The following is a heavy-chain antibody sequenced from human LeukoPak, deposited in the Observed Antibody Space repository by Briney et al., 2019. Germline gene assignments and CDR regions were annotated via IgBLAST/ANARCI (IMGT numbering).Heavy chain of an antibody. V-gene: IGHV3-11*01. CDR3: AKDLMGATSDY. CDR1: GFTFSDYY. Sequence: GGSLRLSCAASGFTFSDYYMSWIRQAPGKGREWGSYISSSGSTIYYADSVKGRFTISRDNAKDSLYLQMNSLRAEDTAVYYCAKDLMGATSDYWGQGTLVTVSS. D-gene: IGHD1-26*01. J-gene: IGHJ4*02. CDR2: ISSSGSTI.